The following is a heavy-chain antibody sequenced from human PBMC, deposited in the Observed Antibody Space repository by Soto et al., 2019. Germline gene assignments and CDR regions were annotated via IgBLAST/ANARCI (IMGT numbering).Heavy chain of an antibody. V-gene: IGHV3-21*02. Sequence: EVRLVESGGGLVKPGGSLRVSCAASGFNFNTYSMNWVRQAPGKGLEWVSFISTSSGYKYYADSVRGRFTISRDNAKKSVYLEMNSLTADDTAVYYCAGERSALPGARDAMDVWGQGTTVTVSS. CDR3: AGERSALPGARDAMDV. CDR1: GFNFNTYS. J-gene: IGHJ6*02. D-gene: IGHD1-26*01. CDR2: ISTSSGYK.